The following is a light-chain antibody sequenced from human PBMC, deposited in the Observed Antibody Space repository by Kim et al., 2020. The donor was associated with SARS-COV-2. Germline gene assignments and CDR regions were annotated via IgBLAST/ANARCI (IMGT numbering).Light chain of an antibody. Sequence: SSELTQDPAVSVALGQTVRITCQGDSLRSYYANWYSQKPGQATILVIYGKNNRPSGIPDRFSGSSSGNTASLTITGTQAGDEADYYCNSRDSNDNVVFGG. CDR3: NSRDSNDNVV. J-gene: IGLJ2*01. V-gene: IGLV3-19*01. CDR2: GKN. CDR1: SLRSYY.